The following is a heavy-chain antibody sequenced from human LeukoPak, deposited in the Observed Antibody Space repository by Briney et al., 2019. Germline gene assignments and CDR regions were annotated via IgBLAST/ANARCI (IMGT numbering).Heavy chain of an antibody. D-gene: IGHD4-17*01. CDR2: IIPILGIA. V-gene: IGHV1-69*04. CDR3: ARAHRSDYGDYVGFDY. Sequence: SVKVSCEASGGTFSSYAISWVRQAPGQGLEWMGRIIPILGIANYAQKFQDRVTITADKSTSTAYMELSSLRSEDTAVYYCARAHRSDYGDYVGFDYWGQGTLVTVSS. CDR1: GGTFSSYA. J-gene: IGHJ4*02.